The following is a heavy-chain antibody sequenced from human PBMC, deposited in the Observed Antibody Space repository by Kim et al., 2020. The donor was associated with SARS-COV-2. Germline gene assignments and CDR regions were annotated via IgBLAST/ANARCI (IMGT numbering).Heavy chain of an antibody. CDR1: GFTFSSYW. J-gene: IGHJ6*02. Sequence: GGSLRLSCAASGFTFSSYWMHWVRQAPGKGLVWVSRINSDGSSTSYADSVKGRFTISRDNAKNTLYLQMNSLRAEDTAVYYCARDQYSSSWPYNYYYYYYGMDVWGQGTTVTVSS. V-gene: IGHV3-74*01. D-gene: IGHD6-13*01. CDR3: ARDQYSSSWPYNYYYYYYGMDV. CDR2: INSDGSST.